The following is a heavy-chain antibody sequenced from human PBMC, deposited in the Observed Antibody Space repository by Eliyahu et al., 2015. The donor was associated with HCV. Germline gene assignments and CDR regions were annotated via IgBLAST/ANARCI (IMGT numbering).Heavy chain of an antibody. Sequence: QVQLVESGGGVVQPGRSLRLSCAASGFXFSXYGMHWVRQAPGKGLEWVAVISYDGSNKYYADSVKGRFTISRDNSKNTLYLQMNSLRAEDTAVYYCAKDEEPRGYYVAFDIWGQGTMVTVSS. V-gene: IGHV3-30*18. J-gene: IGHJ3*02. CDR1: GFXFSXYG. CDR3: AKDEEPRGYYVAFDI. CDR2: ISYDGSNK. D-gene: IGHD3-22*01.